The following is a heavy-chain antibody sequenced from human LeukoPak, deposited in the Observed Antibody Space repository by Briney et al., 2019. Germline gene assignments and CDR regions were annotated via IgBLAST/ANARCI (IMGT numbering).Heavy chain of an antibody. V-gene: IGHV3-23*01. J-gene: IGHJ6*03. CDR1: GFIFSNYG. CDR2: VRVDGHTT. D-gene: IGHD4-17*01. Sequence: GRSLRLSCVASGFIFSNYGMSWVRQVPGKGLEWVSSVRVDGHTTFYADSVKGRFTISRDNSKNTLYLQMNSLRAEDTAVYYCVTAPYGDYYYYMDVWGKGTTVTISS. CDR3: VTAPYGDYYYYMDV.